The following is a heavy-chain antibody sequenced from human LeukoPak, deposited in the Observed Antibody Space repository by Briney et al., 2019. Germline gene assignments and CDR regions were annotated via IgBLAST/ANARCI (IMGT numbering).Heavy chain of an antibody. Sequence: SETLSLTCTVSGGSISSSSYYWGWIRQPPGKGLEWIGSIYYSGSTYYNPSLKSRVTISVDTSNNQFSLKLSSVTAADTAVYYCAKIYYYYYYMDVWGKGTTVTVSS. CDR2: IYYSGST. J-gene: IGHJ6*03. V-gene: IGHV4-39*07. CDR3: AKIYYYYYYMDV. CDR1: GGSISSSSYY.